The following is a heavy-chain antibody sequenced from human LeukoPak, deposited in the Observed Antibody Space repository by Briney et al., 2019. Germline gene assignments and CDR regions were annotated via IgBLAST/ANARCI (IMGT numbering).Heavy chain of an antibody. D-gene: IGHD3-9*01. Sequence: ASVKVSCKASGYTFTGYYMHWVRQAPGQGLEWMGWINPNSGGTNYAQKFQGRVTMTRDTSISTAYMALSRLRSDDTAVYYCAREDDIINWFDPWGQGTLVTVSS. V-gene: IGHV1-2*02. J-gene: IGHJ5*02. CDR2: INPNSGGT. CDR3: AREDDIINWFDP. CDR1: GYTFTGYY.